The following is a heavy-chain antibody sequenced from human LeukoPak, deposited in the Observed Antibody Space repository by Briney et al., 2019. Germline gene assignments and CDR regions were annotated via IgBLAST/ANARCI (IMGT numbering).Heavy chain of an antibody. V-gene: IGHV4-38-2*02. CDR1: GYSISSGYY. J-gene: IGHJ4*02. D-gene: IGHD5/OR15-5a*01. CDR3: ARANRVSLYYFDY. Sequence: SETLSLTCTVSGYSISSGYYWGWLRQPPGTELEWIGSIYHSGSTYYNPSLKSRVTISVDTSKNQFSLKLSSVTAADTAVYYCARANRVSLYYFDYWGQGTLVTVSS. CDR2: IYHSGST.